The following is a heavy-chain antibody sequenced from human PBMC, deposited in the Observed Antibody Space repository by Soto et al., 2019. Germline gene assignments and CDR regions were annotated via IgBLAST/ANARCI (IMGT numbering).Heavy chain of an antibody. CDR3: ARHLQYSSGWPAMNY. Sequence: PSETLSLTCTVSGGSISSSSYYWGWIRQPPGKGLEWIGSIYYSGSTYYNPSLKSRVTISVDTSKNQFSLKLSSVTAADTAVYYCARHLQYSSGWPAMNYWGQGTLVTVSS. D-gene: IGHD6-19*01. CDR2: IYYSGST. J-gene: IGHJ4*02. CDR1: GGSISSSSYY. V-gene: IGHV4-39*01.